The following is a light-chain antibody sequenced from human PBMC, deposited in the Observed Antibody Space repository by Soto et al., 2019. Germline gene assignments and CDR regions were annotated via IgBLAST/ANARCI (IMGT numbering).Light chain of an antibody. Sequence: QSALTQPRSVSGSPGQSVTISCTGTSSDVGGYNYVSWYQQHPGKAPKLMIYDVSKRPSGVPDRFSGSKSGNTASLTISGLQAEDEADYYCCSYAGSYVVFGGGTKPPS. V-gene: IGLV2-11*01. CDR3: CSYAGSYVV. CDR1: SSDVGGYNY. CDR2: DVS. J-gene: IGLJ2*01.